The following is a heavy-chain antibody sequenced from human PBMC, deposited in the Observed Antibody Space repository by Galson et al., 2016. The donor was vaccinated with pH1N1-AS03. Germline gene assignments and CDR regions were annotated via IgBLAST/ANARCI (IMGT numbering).Heavy chain of an antibody. Sequence: ETLSLTCTVSGVSVSHYASYWGWIRQAPGKGLEWIATVSARGTTYHNPSLDSRLTISLDTSKNHFSLTLTSVTAADTAMYYCARDRRDCSGGSCSQDGWFDPWGQGTLVVVSS. CDR2: VSARGTT. CDR1: GVSVSHYASY. J-gene: IGHJ5*02. CDR3: ARDRRDCSGGSCSQDGWFDP. D-gene: IGHD2-15*01. V-gene: IGHV4-39*07.